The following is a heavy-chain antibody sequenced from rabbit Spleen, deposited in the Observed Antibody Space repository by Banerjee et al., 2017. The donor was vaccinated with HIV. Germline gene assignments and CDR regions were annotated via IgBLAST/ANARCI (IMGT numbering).Heavy chain of an antibody. D-gene: IGHD8-1*01. CDR3: ARDTGTSFSTYGMDL. V-gene: IGHV1S40*01. CDR2: IDAGSSGST. J-gene: IGHJ6*01. Sequence: QSLEESGGDLVKPGASLTLTCTASGFSFNSSYYICWVRQAPGKGLEWIACIDAGSSGSTYYANWAKGRVTISKTSSTTVTLQMTSLTAADTATYFCARDTGTSFSTYGMDLWGQGTLVTVS. CDR1: GFSFNSSYY.